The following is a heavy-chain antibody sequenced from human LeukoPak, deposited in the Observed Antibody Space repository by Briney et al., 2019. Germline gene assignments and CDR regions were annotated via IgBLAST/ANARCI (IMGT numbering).Heavy chain of an antibody. Sequence: ASVRFAFKASAYTFTSYYINWVRQATEQGLELMGWMNPNSGNTGYAQKFQGRVTMTRNTSISTAYMELSSLRSEDTAVYYCARNRRSSPSGGFDPWGQGTLVTVSS. J-gene: IGHJ5*02. CDR2: MNPNSGNT. CDR1: AYTFTSYY. D-gene: IGHD6-19*01. CDR3: ARNRRSSPSGGFDP. V-gene: IGHV1-8*01.